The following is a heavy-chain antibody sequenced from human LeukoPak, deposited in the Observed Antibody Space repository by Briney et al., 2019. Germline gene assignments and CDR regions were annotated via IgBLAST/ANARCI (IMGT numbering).Heavy chain of an antibody. CDR3: ARSPKELQLPFDY. Sequence: SETLSLTCTVSGGSISSYYWSWIRQPPGKGLEWIGYIYYSGSTNYNPSLKSRVTISVDTSKNQFSLKLSSVTAADTAVYYCARSPKELQLPFDYWGQGTLVTVSS. J-gene: IGHJ4*02. V-gene: IGHV4-59*08. CDR1: GGSISSYY. CDR2: IYYSGST. D-gene: IGHD1-7*01.